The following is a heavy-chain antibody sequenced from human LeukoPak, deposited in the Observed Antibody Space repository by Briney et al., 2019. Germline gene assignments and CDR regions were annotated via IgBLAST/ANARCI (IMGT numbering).Heavy chain of an antibody. J-gene: IGHJ5*02. CDR1: GASISGYY. Sequence: PSETLSLTCTVSGASISGYYWSWIRQPSGKGLQWIAYIYYSGSTNYNPSLKSRVTISLDTSKNQFSLKLSSVTAADTAVYYCARDRWRSPSTMVRGAPYNWFDPWGQGTLVTVSS. V-gene: IGHV4-59*12. D-gene: IGHD3-10*01. CDR3: ARDRWRSPSTMVRGAPYNWFDP. CDR2: IYYSGST.